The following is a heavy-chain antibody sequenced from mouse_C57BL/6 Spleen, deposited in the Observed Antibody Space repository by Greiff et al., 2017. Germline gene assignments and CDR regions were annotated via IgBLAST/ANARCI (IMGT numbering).Heavy chain of an antibody. CDR1: GFTFSDYY. CDR3: ARDSPYYYGSSYGFAY. D-gene: IGHD1-1*01. CDR2: INYDGSST. V-gene: IGHV5-16*01. Sequence: EVKLVESEGGLVQPGSSMKLSCTASGFTFSDYYMAWVRQVPEKGLEWVANINYDGSSTYYLDSLTSRFIISRDNAKNILYLQMSSLKSEDTATYYCARDSPYYYGSSYGFAYWGQGTLVTVSA. J-gene: IGHJ3*01.